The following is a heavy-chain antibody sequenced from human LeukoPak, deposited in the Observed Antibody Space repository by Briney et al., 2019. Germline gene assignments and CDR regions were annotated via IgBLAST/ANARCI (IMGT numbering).Heavy chain of an antibody. CDR2: ISAFNGNT. V-gene: IGHV1-18*01. D-gene: IGHD3-10*01. J-gene: IGHJ6*03. Sequence: ASMKVSCKTSGYTFSNYGISWVRQAPGRGLEWVGWISAFNGNTNYAPKLQDRVTLTTDTSTSTAYMELRSLRSDDTAVYYCARDLEYYYGSGSYFGGRHYYYMDVWGKGTTVTISS. CDR3: ARDLEYYYGSGSYFGGRHYYYMDV. CDR1: GYTFSNYG.